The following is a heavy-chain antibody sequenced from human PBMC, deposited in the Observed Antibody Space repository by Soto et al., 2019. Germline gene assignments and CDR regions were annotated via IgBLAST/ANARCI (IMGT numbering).Heavy chain of an antibody. D-gene: IGHD3-22*01. CDR3: AIRYYHSSDYPSLGGYYFDY. J-gene: IGHJ4*02. V-gene: IGHV1-69*13. CDR2: IIPVFATT. CDR1: GGTFSSYA. Sequence: ASVKVSCKASGGTFSSYAISWVRQAPGQGLEWMGGIIPVFATTNYAQKFQGRVTITADESTSTAYMELSSLRSEDTAVYYCAIRYYHSSDYPSLGGYYFDYWGQGTLVTVSS.